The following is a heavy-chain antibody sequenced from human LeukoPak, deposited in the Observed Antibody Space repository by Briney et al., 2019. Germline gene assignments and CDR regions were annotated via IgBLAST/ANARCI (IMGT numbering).Heavy chain of an antibody. CDR2: ISFDGGDI. J-gene: IGHJ4*02. CDR1: GFTFSRYG. Sequence: PGGSLRLSCAASGFTFSRYGMHWVRQAPGKGLEWVAVISFDGGDIYYADSVKGRFTISRDNSKRTLYLQMNSLRAEDTAVYSCAKDVLVGSSDYYFDYWGQGTLVTVSS. D-gene: IGHD2-8*02. CDR3: AKDVLVGSSDYYFDY. V-gene: IGHV3-30*18.